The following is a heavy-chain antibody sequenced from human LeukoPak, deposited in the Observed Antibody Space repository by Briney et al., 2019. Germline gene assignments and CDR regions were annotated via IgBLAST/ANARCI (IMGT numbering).Heavy chain of an antibody. Sequence: XFTXXXXAMSWVRXAPGKGLEWVSAIGGSGGRTYYADSVKGRFTISRDNSKNTLYLQMNSLRAEDTAVYCCAKGGSSFDYWGQGTLVTVSS. D-gene: IGHD3-10*01. CDR3: AKGGSSFDY. CDR2: IGGSGGRT. V-gene: IGHV3-23*01. J-gene: IGHJ4*02. CDR1: XFTXXXXA.